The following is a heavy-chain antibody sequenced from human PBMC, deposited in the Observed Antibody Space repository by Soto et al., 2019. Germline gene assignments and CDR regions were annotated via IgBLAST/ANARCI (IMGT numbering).Heavy chain of an antibody. D-gene: IGHD6-25*01. CDR1: GGSFSGYY. V-gene: IGHV4-34*01. CDR2: INHSGST. CDR3: ASTERFWFDP. Sequence: SETLSLTCAVYGGSFSGYYWSWIRQPPGKGLEWIGEINHSGSTNYNPSLKSRVTISVDTSKNQFSLKLSSVTAADTAVYYCASTERFWFDPWGQGTLVTVS. J-gene: IGHJ5*02.